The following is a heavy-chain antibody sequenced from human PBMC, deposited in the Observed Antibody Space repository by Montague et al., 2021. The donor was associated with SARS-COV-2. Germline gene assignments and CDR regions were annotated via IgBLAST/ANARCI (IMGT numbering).Heavy chain of an antibody. D-gene: IGHD3-10*01. CDR1: GGSVSSSPYY. Sequence: SETLSLTCTVSGGSVSSSPYYWGWIRQPPGRGLEWVGSISYSGRTYYNPSLKSRLTISVDTSKNQFSLKLSSVTAADTAVYYCASANDHGTGSDVYNYYLDVGGKGTTVTVSS. CDR3: ASANDHGTGSDVYNYYLDV. CDR2: ISYSGRT. J-gene: IGHJ6*03. V-gene: IGHV4-39*07.